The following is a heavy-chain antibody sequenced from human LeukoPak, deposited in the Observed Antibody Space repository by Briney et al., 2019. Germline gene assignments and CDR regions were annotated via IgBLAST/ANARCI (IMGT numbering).Heavy chain of an antibody. D-gene: IGHD2-2*02. V-gene: IGHV3-21*01. Sequence: GGSLRLSCAASGFTFSSYSMNWVRQAPGKGLEWVSSISSSSSYIYYADSVKGRFTISRDNAKNSLYLQMNSLRAEDTAVYYCARDLGIVVPGGIDYWGQGTLVTVSS. J-gene: IGHJ4*02. CDR2: ISSSSSYI. CDR3: ARDLGIVVPGGIDY. CDR1: GFTFSSYS.